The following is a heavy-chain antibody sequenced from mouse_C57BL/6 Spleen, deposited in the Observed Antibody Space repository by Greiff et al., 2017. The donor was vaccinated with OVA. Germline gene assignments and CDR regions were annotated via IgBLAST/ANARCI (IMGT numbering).Heavy chain of an antibody. Sequence: QVQLQQPGAELVMPGASVKLSCKASGYTFTSYCMHWVKQRPGQGLEWIGEIDPSDSYTTYNQKFQGKSTLTVDKSSSTAYMQLSSLTSEDSAVYYCASGLYGNYFAYWGQGTLVTVSS. CDR3: ASGLYGNYFAY. V-gene: IGHV1-69*01. CDR2: IDPSDSYT. D-gene: IGHD2-10*02. J-gene: IGHJ3*01. CDR1: GYTFTSYC.